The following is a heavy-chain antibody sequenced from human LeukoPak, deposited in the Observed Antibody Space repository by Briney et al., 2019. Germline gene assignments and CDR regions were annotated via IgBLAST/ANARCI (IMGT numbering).Heavy chain of an antibody. CDR1: GYSFTSYW. V-gene: IGHV5-51*01. J-gene: IGHJ4*02. CDR2: IYLGDSDT. Sequence: GESLKISCKGSGYSFTSYWIGWVRQMPGKGLEGVGIIYLGDSDTRYSPSFQGQVTISADKSISTAYLQWSSLKASDTAMYYCASAEAEYSSGWYYFDYWGQGTLVSVSP. CDR3: ASAEAEYSSGWYYFDY. D-gene: IGHD6-19*01.